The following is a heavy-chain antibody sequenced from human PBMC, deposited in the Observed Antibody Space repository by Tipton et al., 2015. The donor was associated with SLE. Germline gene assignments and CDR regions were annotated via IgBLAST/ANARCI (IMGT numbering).Heavy chain of an antibody. CDR2: INPNSGGT. Sequence: QLVQSGAEVKKPGASVKVSCKASGYTFTGYYMHWVRQAPGQGLEWMGRINPNSGGTNYAQKLQGRVTMTTDTSTSTAYMELRSLRPDDTAVYYCARRQGYPYGMDVWGQGTTVTVSS. V-gene: IGHV1-2*06. J-gene: IGHJ6*02. D-gene: IGHD3-16*02. CDR3: ARRQGYPYGMDV. CDR1: GYTFTGYY.